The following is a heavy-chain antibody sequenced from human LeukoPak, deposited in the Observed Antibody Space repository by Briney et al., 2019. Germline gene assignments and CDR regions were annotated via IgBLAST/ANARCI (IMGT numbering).Heavy chain of an antibody. CDR1: GYTFTSYA. V-gene: IGHV1-3*03. CDR2: INAGNGNT. CDR3: ARGSLKIYYYYYMDV. Sequence: GASVKVSCKASGYTFTSYAMHWVRQAPGQRLEWMGWINAGNGNTKYSQEFQGRVTITRDTSASTAYMELSSLRSEDMAVYYCARGSLKIYYYYYMDVWGKGTTVTVSS. J-gene: IGHJ6*03. D-gene: IGHD6-13*01.